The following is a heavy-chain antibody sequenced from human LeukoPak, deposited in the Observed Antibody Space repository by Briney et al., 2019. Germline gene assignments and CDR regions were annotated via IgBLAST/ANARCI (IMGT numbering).Heavy chain of an antibody. CDR1: GFTLSSYS. CDR3: ATVLVATGRLDY. J-gene: IGHJ4*02. CDR2: ISSSSSYI. D-gene: IGHD5-12*01. V-gene: IGHV3-21*01. Sequence: TPGGSLRLSCAASGFTLSSYSMNWVRQAPGKGLEWVSSISSSSSYIYYADSVKGRFTISRDNAKNSLYLQMNSLRAEDTAVYYCATVLVATGRLDYWGQGTLVTVSS.